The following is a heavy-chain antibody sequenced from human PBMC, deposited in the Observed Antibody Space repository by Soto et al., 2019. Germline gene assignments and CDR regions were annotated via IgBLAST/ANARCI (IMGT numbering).Heavy chain of an antibody. J-gene: IGHJ4*02. D-gene: IGHD3-3*01. Sequence: EVQLVESGGGLVKPGGSLRLSCAASGFTFSSYSMNWVRQAPGKGLEWVSSISSSSSYIYYADSVKGRFTISRDNAKNSLYLPMNSLRAEDTAVYYCARDPGITAPIGVDYWGQGTLVTVSS. CDR1: GFTFSSYS. CDR3: ARDPGITAPIGVDY. V-gene: IGHV3-21*01. CDR2: ISSSSSYI.